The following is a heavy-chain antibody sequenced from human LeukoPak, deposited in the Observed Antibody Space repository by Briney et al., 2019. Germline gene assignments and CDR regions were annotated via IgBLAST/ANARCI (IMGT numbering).Heavy chain of an antibody. Sequence: ASVTVSCKASGYTFTSYGISWVRQAPGQGLEWMGWISAYNGNTNYAQKLQGRVTMTTDTSTSTAYMELRSLRSDDTAVYYCARGLRLGAVAGLVPDYWGQGTLVTVSS. J-gene: IGHJ4*02. CDR3: ARGLRLGAVAGLVPDY. D-gene: IGHD6-19*01. CDR1: GYTFTSYG. V-gene: IGHV1-18*01. CDR2: ISAYNGNT.